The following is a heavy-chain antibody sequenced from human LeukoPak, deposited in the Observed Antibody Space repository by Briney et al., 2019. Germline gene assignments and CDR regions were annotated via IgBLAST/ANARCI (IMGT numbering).Heavy chain of an antibody. Sequence: SETLSLTCAVCGGSFSGYYWSWIRQPPGKGLEWIGETNHSGSTNYNPSLKSRVTISVDTSKNQFSLKRRSVTAADTAVYYCASEVDVGYNWNFNWFDPWGQGTLVTVSS. CDR1: GGSFSGYY. V-gene: IGHV4-34*01. CDR2: TNHSGST. D-gene: IGHD1-7*01. CDR3: ASEVDVGYNWNFNWFDP. J-gene: IGHJ5*02.